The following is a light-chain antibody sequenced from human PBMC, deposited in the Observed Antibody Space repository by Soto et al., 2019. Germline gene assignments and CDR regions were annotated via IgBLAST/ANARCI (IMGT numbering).Light chain of an antibody. V-gene: IGKV3-11*01. CDR2: DAS. Sequence: EIVLTQSPATLSLSPGERATLSCRASQSIGSYLAWYQQKPGQAPRLLIYDASNRATGIPGRFIGGGSGTDFTLTISSLEPDDLAVYYCQQRTNWPPITFGQGTRLEIK. J-gene: IGKJ5*01. CDR1: QSIGSY. CDR3: QQRTNWPPIT.